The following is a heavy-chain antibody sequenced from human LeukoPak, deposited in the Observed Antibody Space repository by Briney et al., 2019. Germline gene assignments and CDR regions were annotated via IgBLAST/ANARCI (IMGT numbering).Heavy chain of an antibody. CDR1: GGSFSGYY. J-gene: IGHJ5*02. CDR3: ARGPRIQLWLTSNWFDP. CDR2: VNHSGST. Sequence: SETLSLTCAVYGGSFSGYYWSWIRQPPGKGLEWIGEVNHSGSTNYNPSLKRRVTISVDTSKNQFSLKLSSVPAADTAVYYCARGPRIQLWLTSNWFDPWGQGTLVTVSS. D-gene: IGHD5-18*01. V-gene: IGHV4-34*01.